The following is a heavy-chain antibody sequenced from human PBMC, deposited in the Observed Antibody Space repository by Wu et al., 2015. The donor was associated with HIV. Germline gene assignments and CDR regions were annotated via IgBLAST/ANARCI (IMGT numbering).Heavy chain of an antibody. V-gene: IGHV1-8*01. J-gene: IGHJ6*03. Sequence: QVQLVQSGAEIKKPGASVKVSCKASGYSFINYDINWVRQASGQGLEWMGRMNPNSGTTALAQKFQGRVSMTRSTSISTAYMELSSLRSEDTAVYYCARSRNYYYYMDVWGKGTTVTVSS. CDR3: ARSRNYYYYMDV. CDR2: MNPNSGTT. CDR1: GYSFINYD.